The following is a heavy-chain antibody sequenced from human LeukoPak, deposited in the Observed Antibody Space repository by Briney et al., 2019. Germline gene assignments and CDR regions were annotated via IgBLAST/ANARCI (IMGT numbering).Heavy chain of an antibody. V-gene: IGHV5-51*01. Sequence: GESLEISCQGSGYRFTSYWIGWVRQMPGKGLEWMGLIYPGDSDTRYSPSFQGQVTISADKSISTAYLQWSSLKASDTAMYYCARLYYSSSWYPGYFQHWGQGTLVTVSS. CDR3: ARLYYSSSWYPGYFQH. D-gene: IGHD6-13*01. J-gene: IGHJ1*01. CDR1: GYRFTSYW. CDR2: IYPGDSDT.